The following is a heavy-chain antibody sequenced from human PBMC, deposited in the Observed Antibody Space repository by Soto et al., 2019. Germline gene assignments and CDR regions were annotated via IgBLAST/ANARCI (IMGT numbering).Heavy chain of an antibody. D-gene: IGHD4-17*01. CDR3: VRLPWADYGGIFDP. CDR2: IYHSGST. Sequence: PSETLSLTCAVSGGSISSSNWWSLVRQPPGKGLEWIGEIYHSGSTNYNPSLKSRVTISVDTSKNQFSLKLNSVTAADTAVYYCVRLPWADYGGIFDPWGQGTLVTVSS. V-gene: IGHV4-4*02. J-gene: IGHJ5*02. CDR1: GGSISSSNW.